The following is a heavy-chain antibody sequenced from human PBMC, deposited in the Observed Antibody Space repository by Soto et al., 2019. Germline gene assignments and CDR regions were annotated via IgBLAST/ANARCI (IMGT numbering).Heavy chain of an antibody. J-gene: IGHJ3*02. CDR3: ATLYIGRNHPFDI. Sequence: ASVKVSCKVSGYTLTELSMHWVRQAPGKGLEWMGGFDPEDGETIYAQKFQGRVTMTEDTSTDTAYMELSSLRSGDTAVYYCATLYIGRNHPFDIWGQGTMVTVSS. V-gene: IGHV1-24*01. CDR1: GYTLTELS. CDR2: FDPEDGET. D-gene: IGHD1-26*01.